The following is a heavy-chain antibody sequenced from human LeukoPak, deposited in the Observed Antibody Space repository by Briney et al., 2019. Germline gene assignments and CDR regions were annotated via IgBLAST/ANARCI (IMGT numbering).Heavy chain of an antibody. V-gene: IGHV1-69*06. CDR1: GGTFSSYA. CDR2: IIPIFGTA. J-gene: IGHJ5*02. D-gene: IGHD6-13*01. CDR3: ARPGRYSSSWYWFDP. Sequence: SVKVSCKASGGTFSSYAISWVRQAPGQGLEWMGGIIPIFGTANYAQKFQGRVTITADKSTSTAYMELSSLRSEDTAVYYCARPGRYSSSWYWFDPWGQGTLVTVSS.